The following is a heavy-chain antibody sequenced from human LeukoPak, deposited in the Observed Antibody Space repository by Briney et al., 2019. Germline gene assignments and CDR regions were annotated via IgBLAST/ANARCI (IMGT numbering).Heavy chain of an antibody. CDR1: GDSISSYS. CDR2: VYYTGST. D-gene: IGHD3-22*01. Sequence: SETLSLTCSVSGDSISSYSWSWIRQPPGKGLELIGYVYYTGSTNYNPSLKSRVTISVDTSKNQFSLKLRSVTAADTAVFYCARGNYDSSGYFHFDYWGQGTLVTVSS. CDR3: ARGNYDSSGYFHFDY. J-gene: IGHJ4*02. V-gene: IGHV4-59*01.